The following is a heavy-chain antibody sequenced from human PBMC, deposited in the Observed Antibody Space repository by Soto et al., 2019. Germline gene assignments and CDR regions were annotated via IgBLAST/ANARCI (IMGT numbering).Heavy chain of an antibody. CDR3: ARDRWLQFHNWFDP. J-gene: IGHJ5*02. Sequence: QVQLVQSGAEVKKPGYSVKVSCKASGGTFSSYAISWVRQAPGQGLEWMGGIIPIFGTANYAQKFQGRVTITADESTSTAYMELSSLRSEDTAVYYCARDRWLQFHNWFDPWGQGTLVTVSS. V-gene: IGHV1-69*12. CDR2: IIPIFGTA. CDR1: GGTFSSYA. D-gene: IGHD5-12*01.